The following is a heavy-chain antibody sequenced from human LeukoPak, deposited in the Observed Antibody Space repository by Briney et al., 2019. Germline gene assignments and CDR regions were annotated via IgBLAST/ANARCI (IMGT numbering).Heavy chain of an antibody. J-gene: IGHJ5*02. CDR1: GYTFTSYG. CDR2: INAGNGNT. Sequence: ASVKVSCKASGYTFTSYGISWVRQAPGQRLEWMGWINAGNGNTKYSQKFQGRVTITRDTSASTAYMELSSLRSEDTAVYYCARDNWGYCSGGSCYNWFDPWGQGTLVTVSS. V-gene: IGHV1-3*01. CDR3: ARDNWGYCSGGSCYNWFDP. D-gene: IGHD2-15*01.